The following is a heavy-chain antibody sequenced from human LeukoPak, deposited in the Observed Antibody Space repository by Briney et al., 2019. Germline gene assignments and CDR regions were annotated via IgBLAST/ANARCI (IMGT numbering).Heavy chain of an antibody. CDR2: INHTGTT. Sequence: SETLSLTCAVYGGSFNTYYWNWIRQSPGKGLEWIGEINHTGTTNYNPSLKGRFTISVDTSKNQFSLKLSSVTAADTAVYYCARGVADWNNYYYYIDVWGKGTTVTVSS. CDR3: ARGVADWNNYYYYIDV. D-gene: IGHD1/OR15-1a*01. V-gene: IGHV4-34*01. J-gene: IGHJ6*03. CDR1: GGSFNTYY.